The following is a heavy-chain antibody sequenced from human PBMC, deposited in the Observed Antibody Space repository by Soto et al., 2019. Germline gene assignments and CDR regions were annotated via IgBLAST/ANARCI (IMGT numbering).Heavy chain of an antibody. CDR2: IYWDDDK. CDR3: ARRRFKGCSSTSCAPADNWLDS. J-gene: IGHJ5*01. CDR1: GFSLSTSGVG. Sequence: VSGPTLVNPTQTLTLTCTFSGFSLSTSGVGVGWIRQPPGKALEWLALIYWDDDKRYSPSLKSRLTITKDTSKNQVVLTMTNMDPVDTATYYCARRRFKGCSSTSCAPADNWLDSWGQGTLVTISS. V-gene: IGHV2-5*02. D-gene: IGHD2-2*01.